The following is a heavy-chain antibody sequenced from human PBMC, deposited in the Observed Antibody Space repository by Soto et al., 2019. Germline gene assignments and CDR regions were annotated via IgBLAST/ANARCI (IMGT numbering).Heavy chain of an antibody. CDR1: GYSFTSYW. J-gene: IGHJ6*03. CDR2: IYPGDSDT. Sequence: PGESLKISCKGSGYSFTSYWIGWVRQMPGKGLEWMGIIYPGDSDTRYSPSFQGQVTISADKSISTAYLQWSSLKASDTAMYYCARLPGEVGSGGSYYYYYYMDVWGKGTTVTVSS. CDR3: ARLPGEVGSGGSYYYYYYMDV. D-gene: IGHD2-15*01. V-gene: IGHV5-51*01.